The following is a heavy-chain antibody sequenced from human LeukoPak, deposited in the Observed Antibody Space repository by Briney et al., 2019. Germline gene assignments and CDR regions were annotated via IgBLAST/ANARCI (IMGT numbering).Heavy chain of an antibody. Sequence: SETLSLTCAVYGVSFSGYYWSWIRQPPGKGLEWIGEINHSGSTNYNPSLERRVTISVDTSKNHFSLKLSSVTAADTAVYYCARSLQIIAAGYNWFDPWGQGTLVTVSS. CDR3: ARSLQIIAAGYNWFDP. V-gene: IGHV4-34*01. J-gene: IGHJ5*02. D-gene: IGHD6-13*01. CDR1: GVSFSGYY. CDR2: INHSGST.